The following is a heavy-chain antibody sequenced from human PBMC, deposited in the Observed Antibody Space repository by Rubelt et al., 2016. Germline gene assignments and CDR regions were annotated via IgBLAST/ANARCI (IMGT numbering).Heavy chain of an antibody. J-gene: IGHJ4*02. CDR2: IYYSGST. CDR3: ALGANTNGSSGDYPIDC. CDR1: GGSISSRSYY. D-gene: IGHD3-22*01. Sequence: QLQLQESGPGLVKPSETLSLTCTVSGGSISSRSYYWGWIRQPPGKGLEWIGSIYYSGSTYYNPSLKSRVTISVDTSKNQFSLKLTSVTAADTAVSDCALGANTNGSSGDYPIDCWGRGTLVTVSS. V-gene: IGHV4-39*07.